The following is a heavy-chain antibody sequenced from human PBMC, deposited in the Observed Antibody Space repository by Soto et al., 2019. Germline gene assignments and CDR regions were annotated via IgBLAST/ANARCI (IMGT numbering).Heavy chain of an antibody. V-gene: IGHV4-34*02. CDR1: GGSLSGYY. D-gene: IGHD1-26*01. Sequence: QVQLQQWGAGLLKPSETLSLTCGVYGGSLSGYYWNWIRQPPGKGLEWIGEINHGGGTDYNPSLKSRVTISLETSQKQFSLKLNSVTAADKAVYYCARGQSSGSYSAEVGLDIWGQRTMVTVSS. CDR2: INHGGGT. J-gene: IGHJ3*02. CDR3: ARGQSSGSYSAEVGLDI.